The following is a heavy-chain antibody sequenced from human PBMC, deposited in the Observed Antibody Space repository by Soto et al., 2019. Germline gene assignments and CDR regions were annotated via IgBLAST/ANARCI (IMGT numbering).Heavy chain of an antibody. V-gene: IGHV4-34*01. CDR1: GASFSDYD. CDR3: ARVGSTGYHFDY. Sequence: SETLSLTFGVSGASFSDYDWSWTRQPPGEGLEWIGEINHRGSTNYNPSLKSRVTISVDTSKNQFSLTLSCVTAADTAVYYCARVGSTGYHFDYWGQGPLVTVSS. CDR2: INHRGST. J-gene: IGHJ4*02. D-gene: IGHD1-26*01.